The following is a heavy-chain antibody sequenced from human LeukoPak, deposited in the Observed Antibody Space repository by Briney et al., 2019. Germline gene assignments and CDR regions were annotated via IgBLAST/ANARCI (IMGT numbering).Heavy chain of an antibody. Sequence: TGGSLRLSCAASGFTVSSNYMSWVRQAPGKGLEWVSVIYSGGSTYYADSVKGRFTISRHNSKNTLYLQMNSLRAEDTAVYYCAREPCSSTSCYIFDYWGQGTLVTVSS. CDR1: GFTVSSNY. CDR2: IYSGGST. CDR3: AREPCSSTSCYIFDY. J-gene: IGHJ4*02. D-gene: IGHD2-2*02. V-gene: IGHV3-53*01.